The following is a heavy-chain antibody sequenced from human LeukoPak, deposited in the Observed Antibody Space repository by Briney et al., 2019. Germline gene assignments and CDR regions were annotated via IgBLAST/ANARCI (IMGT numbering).Heavy chain of an antibody. CDR1: GFTFSNAW. Sequence: GGSLRLSCAASGFTFSNAWMSWVRQAPGKGLEWVANIKQDGSEKYYVDSVKGRFTISRDNAKNSLYLQMNSLRAEDTAVYYCAGRNVDTAMVFDYWGQGTLVTVSS. CDR2: IKQDGSEK. J-gene: IGHJ4*02. CDR3: AGRNVDTAMVFDY. V-gene: IGHV3-7*01. D-gene: IGHD5-18*01.